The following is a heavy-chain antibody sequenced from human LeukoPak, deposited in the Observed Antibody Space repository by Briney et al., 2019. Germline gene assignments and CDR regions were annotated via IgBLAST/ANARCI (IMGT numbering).Heavy chain of an antibody. CDR3: VRDGGVSGYDLLDY. Sequence: GGSLRLSCAASGFTFSNYWMTWVRQALGKGLEWVAHINQDGSEEHYMDSVKARFTISRDNAKNSPSLQMNSLRAEDTAVYYCVRDGGVSGYDLLDYWGRGTLVTVSS. D-gene: IGHD5-12*01. V-gene: IGHV3-7*01. CDR1: GFTFSNYW. J-gene: IGHJ4*02. CDR2: INQDGSEE.